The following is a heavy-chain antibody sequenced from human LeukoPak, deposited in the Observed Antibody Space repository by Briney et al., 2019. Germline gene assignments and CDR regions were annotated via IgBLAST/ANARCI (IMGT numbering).Heavy chain of an antibody. D-gene: IGHD3-10*01. CDR2: IHHSGST. J-gene: IGHJ5*02. Sequence: PSETLSLTCTVSGGSISSGGYYWSWIRQHPGKGLEWIGYIHHSGSTYYNPSLKSRLIISLDTSKNQFSLKLNSVTAADTAVYYCANYGSGSYRFDPWGQGALVTVSS. CDR1: GGSISSGGYY. CDR3: ANYGSGSYRFDP. V-gene: IGHV4-31*03.